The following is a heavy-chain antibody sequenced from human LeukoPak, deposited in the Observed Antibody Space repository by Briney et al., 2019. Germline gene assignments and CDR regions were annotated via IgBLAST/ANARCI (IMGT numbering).Heavy chain of an antibody. J-gene: IGHJ3*02. Sequence: ASVKVSCKASGYTFTGYYMHWVRQAPGQGLEWMGWINPNSGGTNYAQKFQGRVTMTRDTSISTAYMELSRLRSDDTAVYYCARDEAAAGTTGDAFDIWGQGTMVTVSS. CDR3: ARDEAAAGTTGDAFDI. CDR2: INPNSGGT. D-gene: IGHD6-13*01. CDR1: GYTFTGYY. V-gene: IGHV1-2*02.